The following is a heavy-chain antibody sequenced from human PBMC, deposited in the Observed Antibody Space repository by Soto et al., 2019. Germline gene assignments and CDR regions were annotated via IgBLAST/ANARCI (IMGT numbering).Heavy chain of an antibody. Sequence: EVQLLESGGGLVQPGGSLRLSCAASGFTFSSYAMSWVRQAPGKGLEWVSAICCGGGSIYYADSVKGRFTISRDNSKNPRYLQKNSLRAEDTAVYYCEKDITGNYVLMVYASYYYYYGIDVWGQGTTVTVSS. D-gene: IGHD2-8*01. CDR3: EKDITGNYVLMVYASYYYYYGIDV. V-gene: IGHV3-23*01. CDR2: ICCGGGSI. CDR1: GFTFSSYA. J-gene: IGHJ6*02.